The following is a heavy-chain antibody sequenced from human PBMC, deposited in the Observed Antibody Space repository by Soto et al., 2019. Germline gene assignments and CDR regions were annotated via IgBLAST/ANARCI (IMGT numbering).Heavy chain of an antibody. J-gene: IGHJ5*02. Sequence: GGSLRLSCAASGFTFSSYAMSWVRQAPGKGLEWVSAISGSGGSTYYADSLKGRFTISRDNSKDTLYLQMNSLRAEDTAVYYCAKEPDPFGEEDNWFDPWGQGTLVTSPQ. CDR3: AKEPDPFGEEDNWFDP. CDR1: GFTFSSYA. D-gene: IGHD3-3*01. V-gene: IGHV3-23*01. CDR2: ISGSGGST.